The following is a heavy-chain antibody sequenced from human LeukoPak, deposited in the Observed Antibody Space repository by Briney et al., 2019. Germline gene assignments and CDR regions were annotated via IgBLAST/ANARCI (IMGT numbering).Heavy chain of an antibody. CDR2: IYFTGST. CDR1: GGSFTSYY. Sequence: PSDTLSLTCTVSGGSFTSYYWSWIRQPPGKGLEWIGYIYFTGSTNYNPSLKSRVTISLDTSKNQFSLNLMSVTAADTAVYYCARSLYGSGNIWLDPWGQGTLVTVSS. V-gene: IGHV4-59*07. CDR3: ARSLYGSGNIWLDP. D-gene: IGHD3-10*01. J-gene: IGHJ5*02.